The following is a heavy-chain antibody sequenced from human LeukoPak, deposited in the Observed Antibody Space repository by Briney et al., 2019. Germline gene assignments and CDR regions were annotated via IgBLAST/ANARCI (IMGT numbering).Heavy chain of an antibody. Sequence: SETLSLTCTVSGGSISSYYWSRIRQPAGKGLEWIGRIYTSGSTNYNPSLKSRVTMSVDTSKNQFSLKLSSVTAADTAVYYCARDGSPSGSYYDVYYFDYWGQGTLVTVSS. V-gene: IGHV4-4*07. CDR2: IYTSGST. J-gene: IGHJ4*02. D-gene: IGHD1-26*01. CDR3: ARDGSPSGSYYDVYYFDY. CDR1: GGSISSYY.